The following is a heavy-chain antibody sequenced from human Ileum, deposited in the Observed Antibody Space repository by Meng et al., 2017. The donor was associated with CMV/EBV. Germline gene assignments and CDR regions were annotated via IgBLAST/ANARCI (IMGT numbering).Heavy chain of an antibody. CDR3: AKDFPKLGIVVVPAPPSLFDP. Sequence: SYAMSWGRQAPGKGLEWVSAISGSGGSTYYADSVKGRFTISRDNSKNTLYLQMNSLRAEDTAVYYCAKDFPKLGIVVVPAPPSLFDPWGQGTLVTVSS. D-gene: IGHD2-2*03. V-gene: IGHV3-23*01. J-gene: IGHJ5*02. CDR1: SYA. CDR2: ISGSGGST.